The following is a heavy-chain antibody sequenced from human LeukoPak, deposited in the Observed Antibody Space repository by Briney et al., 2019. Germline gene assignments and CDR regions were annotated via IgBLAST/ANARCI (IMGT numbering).Heavy chain of an antibody. D-gene: IGHD6-13*01. CDR3: ARGLRYGTVPYFDY. J-gene: IGHJ4*02. CDR2: IWYDGSNK. CDR1: GFTFSSYG. V-gene: IGHV3-33*01. Sequence: GRSLRLSCAASGFTFSSYGMHWVRQAPGKGLEWVAVIWYDGSNKYYADSVKGRSTISRDNSKNTLYLQMNSLRAEDTVVYYCARGLRYGTVPYFDYWGQGTLVTVSS.